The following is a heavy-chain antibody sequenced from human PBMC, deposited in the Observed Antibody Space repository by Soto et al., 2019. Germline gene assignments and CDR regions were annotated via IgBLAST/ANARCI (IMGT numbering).Heavy chain of an antibody. CDR1: GGSINSDEYS. V-gene: IGHV4-30-4*01. CDR2: ISYTGTT. CDR3: ARENLDTVTDS. D-gene: IGHD4-17*01. J-gene: IGHJ5*02. Sequence: SETLSLTCLVSGGSINSDEYSWSWIRQPPGKGLEWIGYISYTGTTYYNPSLKSRVTISPDTSENQFSLKLTSVTAADTAVYYCARENLDTVTDSWGQVTLVSVS.